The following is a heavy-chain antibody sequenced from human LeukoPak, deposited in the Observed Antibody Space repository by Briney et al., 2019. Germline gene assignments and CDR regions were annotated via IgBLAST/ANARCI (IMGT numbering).Heavy chain of an antibody. Sequence: GGALRLSCAASGCTFSSHTMNWVRQAPGKGLEWVSAIGGSGGRTDYADAVKGRFTISRDNSRNTLYLQMTSLRAEDTAVYYCVRDTGVSAYNDYWGQGTLVTVSS. D-gene: IGHD2-8*02. CDR2: IGGSGGRT. V-gene: IGHV3-23*01. J-gene: IGHJ4*02. CDR3: VRDTGVSAYNDY. CDR1: GCTFSSHT.